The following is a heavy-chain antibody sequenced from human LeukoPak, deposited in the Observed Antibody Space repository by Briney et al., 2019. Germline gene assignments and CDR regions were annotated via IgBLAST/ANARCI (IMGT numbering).Heavy chain of an antibody. CDR2: IIPIFGTA. D-gene: IGHD6-19*01. CDR3: AVIKSSGWYYFDY. CDR1: GGTFSSYA. J-gene: IGHJ4*02. Sequence: GASVKVSCKAPGGTFSSYAISWVRQAPGQGLEWMGGIIPIFGTANYAQKFQGRVTITTDESTSTAYMELSSLRSEDTAVYYCAVIKSSGWYYFDYWGQGTLVTVSS. V-gene: IGHV1-69*05.